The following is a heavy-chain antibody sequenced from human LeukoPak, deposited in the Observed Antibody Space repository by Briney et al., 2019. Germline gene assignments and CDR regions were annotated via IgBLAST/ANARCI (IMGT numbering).Heavy chain of an antibody. CDR1: GFTFSSYW. CDR2: IKQNGSEK. J-gene: IGHJ4*02. V-gene: IGHV3-7*04. CDR3: VRYGDDDTPGLN. Sequence: GGSLRLSCAASGFTFSSYWMSWVRQAPGKGLEWVANIKQNGSEKYYVESVKGRFTISRDNAKNSLYLQMNSLRAEDTALFYCVRYGDDDTPGLNWGQGTLVTVSS. D-gene: IGHD4-17*01.